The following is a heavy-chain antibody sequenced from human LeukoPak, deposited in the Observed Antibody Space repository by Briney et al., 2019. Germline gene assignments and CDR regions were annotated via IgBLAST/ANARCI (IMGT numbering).Heavy chain of an antibody. V-gene: IGHV7-4-1*02. CDR2: INTNTGNP. CDR1: GYTFTSYA. J-gene: IGHJ4*02. D-gene: IGHD3-22*01. Sequence: ASVKVSCKASGYTFTSYAMNWVRQAPGRGLEWMGWINTNTGNPTYAQGFTGRFVFSLDTSVSTAYLQISSLKAEDTAVYYCARDRSGEYYYDSSGFDWGQGTLVTVSS. CDR3: ARDRSGEYYYDSSGFD.